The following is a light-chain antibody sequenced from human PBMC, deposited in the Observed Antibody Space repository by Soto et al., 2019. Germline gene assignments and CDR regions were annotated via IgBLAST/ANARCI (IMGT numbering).Light chain of an antibody. V-gene: IGKV3-20*01. CDR3: QEYGSSPFT. J-gene: IGKJ5*01. CDR2: GAS. CDR1: QSVSSSY. Sequence: EIVLTQSPGTLSLSPGERATLSCRASQSVSSSYLAWYQQKPGQAPRLLIYGASSRATGIPDRFSGSGSGTDFTLTISRLEPEEFAVEYCQEYGSSPFTFGQGTRLEIK.